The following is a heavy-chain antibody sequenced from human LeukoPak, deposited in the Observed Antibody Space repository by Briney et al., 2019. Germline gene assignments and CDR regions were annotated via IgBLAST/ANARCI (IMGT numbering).Heavy chain of an antibody. D-gene: IGHD3-10*02. CDR2: IWYDGSNI. V-gene: IGHV3-33*01. CDR3: ARDFYTGMFDY. CDR1: GFTFSSYG. J-gene: IGHJ4*02. Sequence: GRSLRLSCAASGFTFSSYGFHWVRQAPGKGLEWVAAIWYDGSNIHYAESVKGRFTISRDNSRDTLYLHMNSLRPEDTAVYYCARDFYTGMFDYWGQGTLVTVSS.